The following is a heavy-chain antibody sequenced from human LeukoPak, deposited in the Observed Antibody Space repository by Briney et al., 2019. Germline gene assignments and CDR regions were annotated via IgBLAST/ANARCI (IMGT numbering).Heavy chain of an antibody. J-gene: IGHJ4*02. D-gene: IGHD3-22*01. CDR3: ANSNFYYDSSGQRYFDY. CDR2: IKHDGNEM. V-gene: IGHV3-7*03. Sequence: GGSLRLSCTASGFTFSTYWMGWVRQAPGKGPEWVANIKHDGNEMYYVDSVKGRFSISRDDSKNTLYLQMNSLRAEDTAVYYCANSNFYYDSSGQRYFDYWGQGTLVTVSS. CDR1: GFTFSTYW.